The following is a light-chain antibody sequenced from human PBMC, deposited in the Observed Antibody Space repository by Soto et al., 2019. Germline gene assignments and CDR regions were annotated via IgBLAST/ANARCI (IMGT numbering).Light chain of an antibody. V-gene: IGKV1-39*01. J-gene: IGKJ5*01. CDR2: DAS. Sequence: EIQVTQSPPTLSASVGDRVTITCRASQTISTWMAWYQQKPGKAPKLLVYDASTLQSGVPSRFSGSGSGTDFTLTISSLQPEDFATYYCQKSYSTPINFGQGTRREIK. CDR3: QKSYSTPIN. CDR1: QTISTW.